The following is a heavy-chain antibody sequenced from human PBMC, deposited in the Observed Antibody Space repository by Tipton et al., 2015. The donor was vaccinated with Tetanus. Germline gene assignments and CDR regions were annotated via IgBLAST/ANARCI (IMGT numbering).Heavy chain of an antibody. J-gene: IGHJ5*02. V-gene: IGHV4-39*01. D-gene: IGHD5-24*01. CDR2: VYFEGST. CDR3: ARHLYGYWFDP. Sequence: TLSLTCSVSGGSISDKKYYWGWIRQPPGKGLEWIASVYFEGSTYYSPSLKSRVIIAVDTAQNLFSLRLSSVTAADTAVYYCARHLYGYWFDPWGQGVLVTVSS. CDR1: GGSISDKKYY.